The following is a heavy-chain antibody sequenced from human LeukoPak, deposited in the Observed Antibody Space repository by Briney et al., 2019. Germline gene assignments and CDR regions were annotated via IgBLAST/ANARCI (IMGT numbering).Heavy chain of an antibody. CDR3: AKDGRATPTYYDFWSGYYEHGFCDY. Sequence: GGSLRLSCAASGFTFSTYGMHWVRQAPGKGLEWVAFIRYDGSNKYYADSVKGRFTISRDNSKNTLYLQMNSLRAEDTAVYYCAKDGRATPTYYDFWSGYYEHGFCDYWGQGTLVTVSS. CDR2: IRYDGSNK. D-gene: IGHD3-3*01. J-gene: IGHJ4*02. CDR1: GFTFSTYG. V-gene: IGHV3-30*02.